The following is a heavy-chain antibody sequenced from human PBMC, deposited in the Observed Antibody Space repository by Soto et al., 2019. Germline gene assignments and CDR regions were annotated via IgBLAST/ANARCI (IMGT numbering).Heavy chain of an antibody. Sequence: ASVKVSCKASGYTFTSYDINWVRQATGQGLEWMGWMNPNSGNTGYAQKFQGRVTMTRNTSISTAYMELSSLRSEDTAVYYCARGLELLRFRPGTFDPWGPGTRVTVSS. V-gene: IGHV1-8*01. CDR1: GYTFTSYD. CDR3: ARGLELLRFRPGTFDP. CDR2: MNPNSGNT. D-gene: IGHD3-10*01. J-gene: IGHJ5*02.